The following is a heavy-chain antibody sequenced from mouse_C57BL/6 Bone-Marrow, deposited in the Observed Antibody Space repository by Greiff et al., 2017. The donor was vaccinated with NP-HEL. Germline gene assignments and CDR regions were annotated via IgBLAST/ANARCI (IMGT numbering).Heavy chain of an antibody. D-gene: IGHD2-5*01. V-gene: IGHV1-72*01. CDR1: GYTFTSYW. CDR2: IDPNSGGT. J-gene: IGHJ4*01. CDR3: AGLSNYDAMDY. Sequence: QVQLKQPGAELVKPGASVKLSCKASGYTFTSYWMHWVKQRPGRGLEWIGRIDPNSGGTKYNEKFKSKATLTVDKPSSTAYMQLSSLTSEDSAVYYCAGLSNYDAMDYWGQGTSVTVSS.